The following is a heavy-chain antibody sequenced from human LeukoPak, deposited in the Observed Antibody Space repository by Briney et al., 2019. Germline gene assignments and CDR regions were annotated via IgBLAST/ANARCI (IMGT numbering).Heavy chain of an antibody. V-gene: IGHV3-7*01. CDR3: ATYTHWVAGDV. Sequence: GESLRLSCAASGFTFSDSWMSWVRQAPGKGLEWVASMNQDGSEKDYVDSVKGRFTISRDNARNSLYLQMSSLRAEDTAVYYCATYTHWVAGDVWGQGTTVTVSS. J-gene: IGHJ6*02. CDR1: GFTFSDSW. CDR2: MNQDGSEK. D-gene: IGHD3-16*01.